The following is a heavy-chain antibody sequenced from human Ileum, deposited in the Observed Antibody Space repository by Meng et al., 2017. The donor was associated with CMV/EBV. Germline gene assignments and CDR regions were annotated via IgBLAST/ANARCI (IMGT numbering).Heavy chain of an antibody. CDR2: IIPIFGTA. J-gene: IGHJ5*02. CDR1: GGTFSSYS. Sequence: SVKVSCKASGGTFSSYSISWVRQAPGQGLEWMGGIIPIFGTANYAQKVQGRVTITADESTSAAYMKLSSLKSEDTAVYYCAGEGIQLWFGNWYDPWGQGTLVTVSS. V-gene: IGHV1-69*13. D-gene: IGHD5-18*01. CDR3: AGEGIQLWFGNWYDP.